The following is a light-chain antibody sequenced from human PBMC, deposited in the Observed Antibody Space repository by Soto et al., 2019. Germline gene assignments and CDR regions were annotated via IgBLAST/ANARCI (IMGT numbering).Light chain of an antibody. J-gene: IGLJ3*02. CDR3: AARDDSLSGHWV. CDR2: SDN. V-gene: IGLV1-44*01. Sequence: QSVLTQPPSASGTPGQRVTISCAGSSSNIGGNSVTWYQQVPGTAPKLLIYSDNRRPSGVPDRFSGSKSGTSASLAISGLQSADEADYYCAARDDSLSGHWVFGGGTKLTVL. CDR1: SSNIGGNS.